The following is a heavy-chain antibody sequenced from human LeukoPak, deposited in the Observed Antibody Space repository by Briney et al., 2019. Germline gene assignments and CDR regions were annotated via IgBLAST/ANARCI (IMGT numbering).Heavy chain of an antibody. J-gene: IGHJ3*01. CDR3: AREEHRLAEAGTSAFDL. V-gene: IGHV3-74*01. CDR1: GFTFSENW. D-gene: IGHD6-13*01. CDR2: INRDGGLT. Sequence: GGSVRLSCVASGFTFSENWMHWVRQAPGKGLAWVSHINRDGGLTNYADSVKGRFTISRDNARDTVYLQMSSLRVEDTPIYFCAREEHRLAEAGTSAFDLGGQGTLVTVSP.